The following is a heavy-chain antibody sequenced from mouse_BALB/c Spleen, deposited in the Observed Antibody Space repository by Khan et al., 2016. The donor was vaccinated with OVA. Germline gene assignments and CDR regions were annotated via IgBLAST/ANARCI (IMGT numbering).Heavy chain of an antibody. V-gene: IGHV5-6*01. D-gene: IGHD4-1*01. CDR2: ISSAGDYT. CDR3: ASHLTGSFAY. Sequence: EVELVESGGDLVKPGGSLKLSCAASGFTFSSYGMSWVRQTPDKRLEWVATISSAGDYTFYPDNVKGRFTISRDNATNTLYLQVNSLKSEDTAMYYCASHLTGSFAYWGQGTLVTVSA. CDR1: GFTFSSYG. J-gene: IGHJ3*01.